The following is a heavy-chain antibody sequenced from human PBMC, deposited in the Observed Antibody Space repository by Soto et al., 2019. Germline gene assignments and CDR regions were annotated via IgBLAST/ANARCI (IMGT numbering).Heavy chain of an antibody. CDR1: GGTFSSYA. J-gene: IGHJ6*02. CDR2: IIPIFGTA. D-gene: IGHD6-19*01. Sequence: GASVKVSCKASGGTFSSYAISWVRQAPGQGLEWMGGIIPIFGTANYAQKFQGRVTITADESTSTAYMELSSLRSEDTAVYYCARVRRRVAVAGTEILNFYYGMDVWGQGTTVTVSS. V-gene: IGHV1-69*13. CDR3: ARVRRRVAVAGTEILNFYYGMDV.